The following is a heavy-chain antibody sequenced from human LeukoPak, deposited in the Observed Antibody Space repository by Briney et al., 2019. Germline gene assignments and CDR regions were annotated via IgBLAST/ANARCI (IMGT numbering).Heavy chain of an antibody. CDR3: AKPVLRYCSGGSCYPFYGMDV. D-gene: IGHD2-15*01. Sequence: GGSLRLSCAASGFTFSIYGMHWVRQAPGKGLEWVAVISYDGSNKYYADSVKGRFTISRDNSKNTLYLQMNSLRAEDTAVYYCAKPVLRYCSGGSCYPFYGMDVWGQGTTVTVSS. CDR1: GFTFSIYG. V-gene: IGHV3-30*18. CDR2: ISYDGSNK. J-gene: IGHJ6*02.